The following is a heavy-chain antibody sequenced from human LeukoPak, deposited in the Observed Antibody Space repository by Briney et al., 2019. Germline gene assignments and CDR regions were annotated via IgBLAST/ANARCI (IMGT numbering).Heavy chain of an antibody. Sequence: ASVKVSCKASGYTFTGYYMHWVRQAPGQGLEWMGWINPNSGGTNYAQKFQGRVTMTSDTTIITAYMELRRLRSDDTSVYYCARDYGSNLVDYWGQGTLVTVSS. CDR3: ARDYGSNLVDY. J-gene: IGHJ4*02. D-gene: IGHD4-23*01. V-gene: IGHV1-2*02. CDR2: INPNSGGT. CDR1: GYTFTGYY.